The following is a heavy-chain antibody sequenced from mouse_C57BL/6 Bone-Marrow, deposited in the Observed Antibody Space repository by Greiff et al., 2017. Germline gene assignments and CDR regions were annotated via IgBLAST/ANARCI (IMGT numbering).Heavy chain of an antibody. J-gene: IGHJ4*01. V-gene: IGHV1-50*01. CDR2: IDPSDSDT. CDR3: ARDVYYAMDY. Sequence: QVQLQQSGAELVKPGASVKLSCKASGYTFTSYWMQWVKQRPGQGLEWIGEIDPSDSDTNYNQKFKGKATLTVDTSSSTAYMELSSLTSEDSAVYYCARDVYYAMDYYGRGTSVTVSS. CDR1: GYTFTSYW.